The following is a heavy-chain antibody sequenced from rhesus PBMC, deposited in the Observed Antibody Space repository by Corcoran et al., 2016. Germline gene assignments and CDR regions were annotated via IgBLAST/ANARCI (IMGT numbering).Heavy chain of an antibody. CDR1: GFSLTTSGMG. D-gene: IGHD4-29*01. J-gene: IGHJ4*01. CDR2: IYWDDDK. CDR3: ARRPVTTTFDY. V-gene: IGHV2-152*01. Sequence: QVTLKESGPALVKPTQTLTLTCTFSGFSLTTSGMGVGWIRQPPGKALEWLALIYWDDDKRYHTSLKSRLTVSKDTSKNQVVLTMTNMDPMDTATYYCARRPVTTTFDYWGQGVLVTVSS.